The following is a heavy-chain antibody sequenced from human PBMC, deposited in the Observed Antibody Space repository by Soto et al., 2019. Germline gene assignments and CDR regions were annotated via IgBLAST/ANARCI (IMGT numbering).Heavy chain of an antibody. CDR3: ASGPPSYNWLNWFDP. Sequence: PGGSLRLSCAASGFTFSSYSMNWVRQAPGKGLEWVSSISSSSSYIYYADSVKGRFTISRDNAKNSLYLQMNSLRAEDTAVYCCASGPPSYNWLNWFDPWGQGTLVTVSS. V-gene: IGHV3-21*01. D-gene: IGHD1-1*01. CDR2: ISSSSSYI. J-gene: IGHJ5*02. CDR1: GFTFSSYS.